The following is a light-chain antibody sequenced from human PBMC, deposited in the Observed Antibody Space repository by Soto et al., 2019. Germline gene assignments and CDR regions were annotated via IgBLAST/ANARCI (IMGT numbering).Light chain of an antibody. CDR2: DAS. V-gene: IGKV3-11*01. CDR1: QSVSSN. CDR3: QQRSNWPPIT. J-gene: IGKJ5*01. Sequence: ETLMTQSPATLSLSPGEISTLSFRSSQSVSSNLAWYQQKPGQAPRLLIYDASNRATGIPARFSGSGSGTDFTLTISSLEPEDFAVYYCQQRSNWPPITFGQGTRLEIK.